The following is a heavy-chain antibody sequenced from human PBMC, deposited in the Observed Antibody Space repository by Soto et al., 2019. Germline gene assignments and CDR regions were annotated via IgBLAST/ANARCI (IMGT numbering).Heavy chain of an antibody. CDR2: ISGSGGNT. D-gene: IGHD6-19*01. CDR1: GFTFSSYA. Sequence: PGGSLRLSCAASGFTFSSYATSWVRQAPGKGLEWVSTISGSGGNTYYADSVKGRFTISRDNSKNTLSLQMNSLRAEDTAVYYCAKDLCTYSSGSCYFDYCGQGTLVTVSS. J-gene: IGHJ4*02. CDR3: AKDLCTYSSGSCYFDY. V-gene: IGHV3-23*01.